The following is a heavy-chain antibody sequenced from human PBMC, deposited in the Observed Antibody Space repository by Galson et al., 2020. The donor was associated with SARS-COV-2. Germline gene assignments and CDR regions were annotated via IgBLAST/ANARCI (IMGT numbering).Heavy chain of an antibody. D-gene: IGHD4-17*01. CDR2: IYWDDHK. CDR1: GFSLSTSGVG. CDR3: ARRPKPITSVTTSINYFDY. J-gene: IGHJ4*02. Sequence: KMSGPTLVKPTQTLTMTCTLSGFSLSTSGVGVGWIRQPPGKPLEWLAVIYWDDHKRYSPSRKSRLTITKDTSKNQEVLTLVNRDPVDTATYYCARRPKPITSVTTSINYFDYWGQGTLVTVSS. V-gene: IGHV2-5*02.